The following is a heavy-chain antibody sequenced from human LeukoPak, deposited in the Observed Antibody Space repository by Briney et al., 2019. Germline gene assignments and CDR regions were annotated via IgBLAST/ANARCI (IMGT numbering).Heavy chain of an antibody. Sequence: SETLSLTCAVYGVSFSGYYWSWIRQPPGKGLEWIGEINHSGSTKYNPSLKSRVTISVDTSKNQFSLKLSSVTAADTAVYYCARWSGYRSNYDHVDYWGQGTLVTVSS. CDR3: ARWSGYRSNYDHVDY. CDR2: INHSGST. D-gene: IGHD4-11*01. CDR1: GVSFSGYY. V-gene: IGHV4-34*01. J-gene: IGHJ4*02.